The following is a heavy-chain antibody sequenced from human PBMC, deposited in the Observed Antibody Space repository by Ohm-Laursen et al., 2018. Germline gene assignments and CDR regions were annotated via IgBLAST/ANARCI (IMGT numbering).Heavy chain of an antibody. D-gene: IGHD2/OR15-2a*01. V-gene: IGHV3-15*01. CDR3: STDHFS. CDR2: IKSKAAGETR. CDR1: GFTVSDAW. J-gene: IGHJ5*02. Sequence: SLRLSCTASGFTVSDAWMSWVRQAPGKGLEYVGRIKSKAAGETREYAEPVKGRFIILRDDSKNTLSLQMNSLKTEDTGVYYCSTDHFSWGQGTLVTVSS.